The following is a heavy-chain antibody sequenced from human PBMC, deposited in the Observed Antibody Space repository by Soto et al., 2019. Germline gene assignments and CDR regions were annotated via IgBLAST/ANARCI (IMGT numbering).Heavy chain of an antibody. CDR2: ITTSSSTI. CDR1: GFTFSSYG. Sequence: PGGSLRLSCAASGFTFSSYGMNWVRQAPGKGLEWVSHITTSSSTINYADSVKGRFTISRDNAKNSLYLQMNSLRAEDTAVYYCTRPGSFTVTSDYWGQGTLVTVSS. D-gene: IGHD4-17*01. J-gene: IGHJ4*02. CDR3: TRPGSFTVTSDY. V-gene: IGHV3-48*01.